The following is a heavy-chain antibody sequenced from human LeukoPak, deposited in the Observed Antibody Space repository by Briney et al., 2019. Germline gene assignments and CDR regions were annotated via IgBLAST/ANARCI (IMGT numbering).Heavy chain of an antibody. CDR1: GDSVSSNSAA. Sequence: SQTLSLTCAISGDSVSSNSAAWNWLRQSPARGLEWLGRTYYRSKWYNDYAVSVKSRISINPDTSKNQFSLQLNSVTPEDTAVYYCARDKDPLDAFDVWGQGTMVTVSS. D-gene: IGHD2-15*01. J-gene: IGHJ3*01. V-gene: IGHV6-1*01. CDR2: TYYRSKWYN. CDR3: ARDKDPLDAFDV.